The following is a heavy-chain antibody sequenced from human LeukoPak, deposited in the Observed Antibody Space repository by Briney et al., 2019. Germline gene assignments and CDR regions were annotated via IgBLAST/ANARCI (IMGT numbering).Heavy chain of an antibody. CDR3: ARAQLWSSYYFDY. Sequence: GGSLRLSCAAPGFTVSSNYMSWVRQAPGKGLEWASVIYSGGSTYYADSVKGRFTISRDNSKNTLYLQMNSLRAEDTAVYYCARAQLWSSYYFDYWGQGTLVTVSS. CDR1: GFTVSSNY. CDR2: IYSGGST. J-gene: IGHJ4*02. V-gene: IGHV3-53*01. D-gene: IGHD5-18*01.